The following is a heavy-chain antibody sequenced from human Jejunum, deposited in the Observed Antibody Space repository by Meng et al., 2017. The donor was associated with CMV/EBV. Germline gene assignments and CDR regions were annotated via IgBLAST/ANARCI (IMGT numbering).Heavy chain of an antibody. Sequence: LPCAVYGGSCSDYYWSWVRLAPGKGLEWIGEINRAGRTNYNPSLRNRVSILIDTSKNQFSLTFNSVTAADTAVYYCARGGATPMVLRYWGQGTLVTVSS. CDR3: ARGGATPMVLRY. J-gene: IGHJ4*02. V-gene: IGHV4-34*01. D-gene: IGHD5-18*01. CDR2: INRAGRT. CDR1: GGSCSDYY.